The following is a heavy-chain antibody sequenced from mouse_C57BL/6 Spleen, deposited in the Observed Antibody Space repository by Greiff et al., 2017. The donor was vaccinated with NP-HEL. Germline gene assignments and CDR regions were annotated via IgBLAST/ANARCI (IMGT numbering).Heavy chain of an antibody. V-gene: IGHV5-17*01. Sequence: EVKLVESGGGLVKPGGSLKLSCAASGFTFSDYGMHWVRQAPEKGLEWVAYISSGSSTIYYADTVKGRFTISRDNAKNTLFLQMTSLRSEDTAMYHCARGAIYYDYDGYAMDYWGQGTSVTVSS. J-gene: IGHJ4*01. CDR3: ARGAIYYDYDGYAMDY. CDR2: ISSGSSTI. D-gene: IGHD2-4*01. CDR1: GFTFSDYG.